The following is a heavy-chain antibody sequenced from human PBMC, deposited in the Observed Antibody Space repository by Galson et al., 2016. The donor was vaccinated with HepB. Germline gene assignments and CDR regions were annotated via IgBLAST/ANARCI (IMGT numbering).Heavy chain of an antibody. Sequence: SLRLSCAASGFTITDHYIEWVRQAPGKGLEWLGMIRNDVEGYSTEYAASVKGRFTISRDDSKNLVYLQMNSLKTDDTAVYYCSDLGDFDYWGQGTLVTVSS. CDR2: IRNDVEGYST. V-gene: IGHV3-72*01. J-gene: IGHJ4*02. D-gene: IGHD2-21*01. CDR3: SDLGDFDY. CDR1: GFTITDHY.